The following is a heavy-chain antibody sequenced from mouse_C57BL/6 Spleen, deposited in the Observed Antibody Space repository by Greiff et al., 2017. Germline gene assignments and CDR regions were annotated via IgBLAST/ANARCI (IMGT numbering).Heavy chain of an antibody. CDR3: ARARDSPYGMDY. CDR1: GYTFTSYW. V-gene: IGHV1-64*01. J-gene: IGHJ4*01. CDR2: IHPNSGST. Sequence: QVQLQQSGAELVKPGASVKLSCKASGYTFTSYWMHWVKQRPGQGLEWIGMIHPNSGSTNYNEKFKSKATLTVAKSSSTAYMQLSSLTSEDSAVYYCARARDSPYGMDYWGQGTSVTVSS.